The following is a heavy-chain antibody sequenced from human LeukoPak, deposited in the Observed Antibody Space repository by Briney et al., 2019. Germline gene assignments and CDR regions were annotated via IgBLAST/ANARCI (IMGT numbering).Heavy chain of an antibody. CDR2: IHYSGST. J-gene: IGHJ4*02. CDR1: GGSISSGGYY. Sequence: SQTLSLTCTVSGGSISSGGYYWSWIRQHPGKVLEWIGYIHYSGSTYYNPSLKSRVTISLDTSKNQFSLRLSSVTAADTAVYYCARMSDNYYGSGTDYNIVGFDYWGQGTLVTVSS. CDR3: ARMSDNYYGSGTDYNIVGFDY. V-gene: IGHV4-31*03. D-gene: IGHD3-10*01.